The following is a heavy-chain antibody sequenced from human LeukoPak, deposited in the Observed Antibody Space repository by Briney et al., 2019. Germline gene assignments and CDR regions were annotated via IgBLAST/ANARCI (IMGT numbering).Heavy chain of an antibody. Sequence: RASVKVSCKASGYTFTSYDINWVRQATGQGLEWMGWMNPNSGNTGYAQKFQGRVTMTTDTSTSTAYMELRSLRSDDTAVYYCARFRLNYYDSSGSEGYFDYWGQGTLVTVSS. D-gene: IGHD3-22*01. CDR2: MNPNSGNT. CDR1: GYTFTSYD. V-gene: IGHV1-8*01. J-gene: IGHJ4*02. CDR3: ARFRLNYYDSSGSEGYFDY.